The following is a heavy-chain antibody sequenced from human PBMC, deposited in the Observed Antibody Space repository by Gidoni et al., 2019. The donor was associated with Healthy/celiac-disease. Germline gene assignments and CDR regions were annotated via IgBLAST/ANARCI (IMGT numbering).Heavy chain of an antibody. V-gene: IGHV3-23*01. Sequence: EVQLLESGGGLVQPGGSLRLTGAASGFTFRRYALSWVRQDTGKGLAWVSAISGSGGSTYYADSVKGRFTISRDNSKNTLYLQMNSLRAEDTAVYYCAKDKGLVVPAAIIYYYGMDVWGQGTTVTVSS. CDR1: GFTFRRYA. CDR3: AKDKGLVVPAAIIYYYGMDV. D-gene: IGHD2-2*01. CDR2: ISGSGGST. J-gene: IGHJ6*02.